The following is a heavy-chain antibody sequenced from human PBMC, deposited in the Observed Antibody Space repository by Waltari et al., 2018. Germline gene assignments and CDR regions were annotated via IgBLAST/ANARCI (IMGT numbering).Heavy chain of an antibody. V-gene: IGHV3-33*06. J-gene: IGHJ4*02. CDR2: VWYDGSYK. CDR3: AKDGSASRLVRYYLDS. CDR1: GFTFSRYA. D-gene: IGHD2-8*02. Sequence: QVQLVESGGGVVQPGRSLRLSCAASGFTFSRYAMHWVRQAPGKGLEWGSVVWYDGSYKFYADSVKGRFSISRDNPKNTLQLQMDSLRAEDSAIYYCAKDGSASRLVRYYLDSWGPGTLVTVSS.